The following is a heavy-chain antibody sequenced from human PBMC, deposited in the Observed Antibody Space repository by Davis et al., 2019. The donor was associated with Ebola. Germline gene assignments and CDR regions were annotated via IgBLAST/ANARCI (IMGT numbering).Heavy chain of an antibody. V-gene: IGHV3-7*03. CDR2: IKEDGTEK. Sequence: GGSLRLSCAASGFTFSTFWMSWVRQAPGEGLEWVANIKEDGTEKYFVDSVKGRFTISRDNAKNSVFLQMNSLRDEDTAVYYCARLVRHAAYYYYYAMQVWGQGTTVTVSS. J-gene: IGHJ6*02. CDR1: GFTFSTFW. D-gene: IGHD2-21*01. CDR3: ARLVRHAAYYYYYAMQV.